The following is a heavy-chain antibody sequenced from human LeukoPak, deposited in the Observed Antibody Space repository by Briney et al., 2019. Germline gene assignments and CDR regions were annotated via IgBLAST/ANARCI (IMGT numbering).Heavy chain of an antibody. CDR3: ARDGEQWLVFFDY. Sequence: SETLSLTCAVYGGSFSGHYWAWLRQPPGKGLEWIGEINHSGSTNYNPSLKSRVTISVDTSKNQFSLKLNSVTPEDTAVYYCARDGEQWLVFFDYWGQGTLVTVSS. V-gene: IGHV4-34*01. D-gene: IGHD6-19*01. CDR1: GGSFSGHY. J-gene: IGHJ4*02. CDR2: INHSGST.